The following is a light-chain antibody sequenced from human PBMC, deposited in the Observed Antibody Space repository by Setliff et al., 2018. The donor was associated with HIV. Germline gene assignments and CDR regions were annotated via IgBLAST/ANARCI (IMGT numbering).Light chain of an antibody. V-gene: IGLV3-1*01. Sequence: SYALTQPPSVSVSPGQTASIACSGDKLGDKYACWYQQKPGQSPVLVIYQDNKRPSGIPERFSGSNSGNTATLTISGTQALDEADYYCQAWDSSTAVYAFGTGTKVTVL. CDR3: QAWDSSTAVYA. J-gene: IGLJ1*01. CDR1: KLGDKY. CDR2: QDN.